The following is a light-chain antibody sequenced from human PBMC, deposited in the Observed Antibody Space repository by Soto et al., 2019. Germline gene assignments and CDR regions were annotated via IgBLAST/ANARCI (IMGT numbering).Light chain of an antibody. J-gene: IGKJ2*01. V-gene: IGKV3-20*01. Sequence: DIVLTQSPGTRSLSPGERATLSCRGSQSVSGNYFAWYQQKPGQAPRLLIYAVSGRATGIPDRFSGSGSGTDFTLTISRLEPEDFAVYYCQQYGSSPGTFGQGTKLEIK. CDR2: AVS. CDR1: QSVSGNY. CDR3: QQYGSSPGT.